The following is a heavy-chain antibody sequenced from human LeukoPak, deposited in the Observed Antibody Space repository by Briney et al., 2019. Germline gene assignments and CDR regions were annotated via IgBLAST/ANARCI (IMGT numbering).Heavy chain of an antibody. D-gene: IGHD3-22*01. CDR2: INHSGST. J-gene: IGHJ5*02. Sequence: PSETLSLTCAVYGGSFSGYYWSWIRQPPGKGLEWIGEINHSGSTNYNPSLKSRVTISVDTSKNQFSLKLSSVTAADTAVYYCARGVPREGWLFDGLDPWGQGTLVTVSS. V-gene: IGHV4-34*01. CDR3: ARGVPREGWLFDGLDP. CDR1: GGSFSGYY.